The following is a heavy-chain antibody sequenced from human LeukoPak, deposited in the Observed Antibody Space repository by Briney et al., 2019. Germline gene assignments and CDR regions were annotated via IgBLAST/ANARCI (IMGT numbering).Heavy chain of an antibody. CDR2: ISSSGGTI. J-gene: IGHJ4*02. CDR1: GFTSSSSS. D-gene: IGHD3-9*01. V-gene: IGHV3-48*04. Sequence: GGSLRLSCAASGFTSSSSSVNWVRQAPGKGLEWVSYISSSGGTIYYADSVKGRFTISRDNAKNSLYLEMNSLRAEDTAVYYCAGSILTGYPTFDCWGQGTLVTVSS. CDR3: AGSILTGYPTFDC.